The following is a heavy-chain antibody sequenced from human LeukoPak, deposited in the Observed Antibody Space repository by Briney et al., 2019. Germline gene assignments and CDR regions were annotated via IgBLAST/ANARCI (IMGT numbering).Heavy chain of an antibody. J-gene: IGHJ3*02. CDR3: ARESADAFDI. Sequence: SETLSLTCTVSGGSISGFYWSWIRQAPGKGLEWIGYIYYSGSTNYSPSLKSRVTISVDTSKNQFSLKLSSVIAADTALYYCARESADAFDIWGQGTTVTVSS. CDR1: GGSISGFY. V-gene: IGHV4-59*01. CDR2: IYYSGST.